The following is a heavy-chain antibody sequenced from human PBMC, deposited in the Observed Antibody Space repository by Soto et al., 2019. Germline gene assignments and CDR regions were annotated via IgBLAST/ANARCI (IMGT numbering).Heavy chain of an antibody. CDR1: GGPIRGSY. Sequence: PSDTLSLNSGVSGGPIRGSYCSWIRQPPEKGLEWIASISYTGSATHNPSLKSRVSVSVDTTENQCSLKLTSVTAADTATYYCATGGGWLQNSNLRGLYFDYWGQGALVTVSS. V-gene: IGHV4-59*07. J-gene: IGHJ4*02. CDR2: ISYTGSA. D-gene: IGHD6-19*01. CDR3: ATGGGWLQNSNLRGLYFDY.